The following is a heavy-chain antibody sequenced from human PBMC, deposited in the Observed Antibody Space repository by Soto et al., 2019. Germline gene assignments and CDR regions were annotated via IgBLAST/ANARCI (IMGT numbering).Heavy chain of an antibody. CDR1: GGSISSYY. D-gene: IGHD3-10*01. CDR2: IYTSGSA. V-gene: IGHV4-4*07. Sequence: SETLSLTCTVSGGSISSYYWSWIRQPAGKGLEWIGRIYTSGSANYNPSLKSRVTMSVDTSKNQFSLKLSSVTAADTAVYYCARDRVRGVIKVHYYGMDVWGQGTTVTVSS. CDR3: ARDRVRGVIKVHYYGMDV. J-gene: IGHJ6*02.